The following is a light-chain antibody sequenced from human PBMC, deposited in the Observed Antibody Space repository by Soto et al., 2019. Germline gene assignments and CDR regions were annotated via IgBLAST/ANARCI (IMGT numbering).Light chain of an antibody. CDR2: GNS. V-gene: IGLV1-40*01. J-gene: IGLJ2*01. CDR3: QSYDSSLNCSDVV. Sequence: QSVLTQPPSVSGAPGQRVTISCTGSSSNIGAGYDVHWYQQLPGTAPKLLIYGNSNRPSGVPDRFSGSKSGTSASLAITGLQAEDEADYYCQSYDSSLNCSDVVFGGGTKLTVL. CDR1: SSNIGAGYD.